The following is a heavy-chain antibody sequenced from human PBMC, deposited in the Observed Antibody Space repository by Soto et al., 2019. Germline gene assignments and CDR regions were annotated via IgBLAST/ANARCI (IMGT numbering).Heavy chain of an antibody. CDR1: GYTFTGYY. J-gene: IGHJ5*02. V-gene: IGHV1-2*04. CDR2: INPNSGGT. Sequence: ASVKVSCKASGYTFTGYYMHWVRQAPGQGLEWMGWINPNSGGTNYAQKFQGWVTMTRDTSISTAYMELSRLRSDDTAVYYCARANSLLLGYCSSTSCPNWFDPWGQGTLVTVSS. CDR3: ARANSLLLGYCSSTSCPNWFDP. D-gene: IGHD2-2*01.